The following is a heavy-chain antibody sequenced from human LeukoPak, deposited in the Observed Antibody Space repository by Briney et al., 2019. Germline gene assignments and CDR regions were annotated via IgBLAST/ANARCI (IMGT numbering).Heavy chain of an antibody. Sequence: SETLSLTCTVSGGSISSSSYYWGWIRQPPGKGLEWIGSIYYSGSTNYNPSLKSRVTISVDTSKNQFSLKLSSVTAADTAVYYCAREAHKRNEDILTGYYRGAFDIWGQGTMVTVSS. D-gene: IGHD3-9*01. CDR3: AREAHKRNEDILTGYYRGAFDI. CDR1: GGSISSSSYY. J-gene: IGHJ3*02. V-gene: IGHV4-39*07. CDR2: IYYSGST.